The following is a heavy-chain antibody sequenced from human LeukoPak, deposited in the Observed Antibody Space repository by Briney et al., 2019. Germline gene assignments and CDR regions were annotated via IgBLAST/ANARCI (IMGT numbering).Heavy chain of an antibody. D-gene: IGHD6-19*01. CDR3: ARDKAGNRYFDS. J-gene: IGHJ4*02. Sequence: GGSLRLSCAASGFTVSGNYMSWVRQAPGKGLDWVSIVYSGGSTYYADSVKGRFTISRDNSKNTLYLQMNSLRAEDTAVYYCARDKAGNRYFDSWGQGTLVTVSS. V-gene: IGHV3-53*01. CDR2: VYSGGST. CDR1: GFTVSGNY.